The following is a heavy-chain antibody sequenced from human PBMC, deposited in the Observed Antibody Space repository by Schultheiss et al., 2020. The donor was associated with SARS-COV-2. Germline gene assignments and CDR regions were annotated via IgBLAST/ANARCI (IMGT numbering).Heavy chain of an antibody. J-gene: IGHJ4*02. CDR3: ARRRGGTTVITLGY. CDR1: GGTFSSYA. Sequence: SVKVSCKASGGTFSSYAISWVRQAPGQGLEWMGGIIPIFGTANYAQKLQGRVTMTTDTSTSTAYMELRSLRSDDTAVYYCARRRGGTTVITLGYWGQGTLVTVSS. CDR2: IIPIFGTA. D-gene: IGHD4-17*01. V-gene: IGHV1-69*05.